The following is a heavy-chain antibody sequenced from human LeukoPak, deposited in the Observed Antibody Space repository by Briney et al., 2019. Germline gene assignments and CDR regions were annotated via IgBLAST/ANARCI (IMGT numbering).Heavy chain of an antibody. V-gene: IGHV3-30*04. CDR3: VPERYVAGGTYYFDS. CDR2: ISYDGSNK. Sequence: PGGSLRLSCAASGFTFSSYAMHWVRQAPGKGLEWVAVISYDGSNKYYADSVKGRFTISRDNSKNTLYLQMDSLRAEDTAVYYCVPERYVAGGTYYFDSWGQGTLVTVSS. D-gene: IGHD6-19*01. J-gene: IGHJ4*02. CDR1: GFTFSSYA.